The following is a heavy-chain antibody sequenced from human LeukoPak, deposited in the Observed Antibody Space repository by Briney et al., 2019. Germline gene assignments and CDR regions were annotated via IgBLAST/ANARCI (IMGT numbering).Heavy chain of an antibody. CDR3: ARSLESYFDY. Sequence: PGGSLRLSCAASGFTFSSYSMNWVRQAPGKGLEWVSYISSSSGYTNYADSVRGRFTISRDNAKNSLYLQMNSLRAEDTAVYYCARSLESYFDYWGQGTLVTASS. CDR1: GFTFSSYS. V-gene: IGHV3-21*05. CDR2: ISSSSGYT. J-gene: IGHJ4*02.